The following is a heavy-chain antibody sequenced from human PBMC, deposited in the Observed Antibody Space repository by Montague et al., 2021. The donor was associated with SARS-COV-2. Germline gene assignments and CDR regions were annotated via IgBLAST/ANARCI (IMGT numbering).Heavy chain of an antibody. Sequence: SLRLSCAVSGFTFSSHAMHWVRQAPGKGLQWVAFISSDGGSRHFADSVKGRFTTSRDHSKNTLYLQMNSLRPEDTAVYYCARGGPTRFHYFDYWGQGTLVSVSS. CDR3: ARGGPTRFHYFDY. CDR2: ISSDGGSR. V-gene: IGHV3-30*04. J-gene: IGHJ4*02. D-gene: IGHD5-12*01. CDR1: GFTFSSHA.